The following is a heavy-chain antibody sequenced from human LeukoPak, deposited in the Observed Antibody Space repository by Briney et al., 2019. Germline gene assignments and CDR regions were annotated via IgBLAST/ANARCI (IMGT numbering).Heavy chain of an antibody. CDR3: ATHSRRGSSPTRPFDI. CDR2: IYYTRSN. D-gene: IGHD1-26*01. J-gene: IGHJ3*02. Sequence: SETLSLTCTVSGGSISSSSYYWGWTRQPPGKGLEWIGSIYYTRSNYCNPSLKSRVTISVDTSKNQFSLKLSPVTAADTAVYYCATHSRRGSSPTRPFDIWGLGTMVTVSS. CDR1: GGSISSSSYY. V-gene: IGHV4-39*01.